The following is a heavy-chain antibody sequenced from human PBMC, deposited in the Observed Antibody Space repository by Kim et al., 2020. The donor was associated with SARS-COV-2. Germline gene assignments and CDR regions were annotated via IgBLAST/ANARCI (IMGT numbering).Heavy chain of an antibody. CDR1: GGSISSSSYY. CDR2: IYYSGST. Sequence: SETLSLTCTVSGGSISSSSYYWGWIRQPPGKGLEWIGSIYYSGSTYYNPSLKCRVTISVDTSKNQFSLKLSSVTAADTAVYYCARDRKSGGYSYGHDDAYWGQGTLVTVSS. D-gene: IGHD5-18*01. V-gene: IGHV4-39*07. J-gene: IGHJ4*02. CDR3: ARDRKSGGYSYGHDDAY.